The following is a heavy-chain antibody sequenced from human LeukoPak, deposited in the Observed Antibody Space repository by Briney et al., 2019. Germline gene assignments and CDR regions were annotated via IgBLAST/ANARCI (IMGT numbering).Heavy chain of an antibody. CDR1: GGTFSSYA. D-gene: IGHD2-2*01. Sequence: ASVKVSCKASGGTFSSYAISWVRQAPGQGLEWMGGIIPIFGTANYAQKFQGRVTITADESTSTAYMELSSLRSEDTAVYYCARVRVDCSSTSCYSGNWFDPWGQGTLVTVSS. CDR2: IIPIFGTA. V-gene: IGHV1-69*01. J-gene: IGHJ5*02. CDR3: ARVRVDCSSTSCYSGNWFDP.